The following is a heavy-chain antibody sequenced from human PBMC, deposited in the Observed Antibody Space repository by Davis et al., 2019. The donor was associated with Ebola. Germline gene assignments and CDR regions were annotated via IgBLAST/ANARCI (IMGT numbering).Heavy chain of an antibody. CDR1: VITFSSYA. J-gene: IGHJ4*02. V-gene: IGHV3-30*03. D-gene: IGHD5-24*01. Sequence: GGSLRLSCTDSVITFSSYAMTWVRQAPGKGLEWVTVISNDGSNKHYVDSVKGRFIISRDNSKNTLYLEMNSLRAEDTAVYYCARGDGYNFWDHWGQGILVTVSS. CDR3: ARGDGYNFWDH. CDR2: ISNDGSNK.